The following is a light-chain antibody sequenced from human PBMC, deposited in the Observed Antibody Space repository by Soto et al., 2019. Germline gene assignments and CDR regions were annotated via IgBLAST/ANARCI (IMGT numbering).Light chain of an antibody. V-gene: IGLV1-40*01. J-gene: IGLJ2*01. CDR1: SSNIGAGYN. CDR3: QSFDSSLTATV. CDR2: TNN. Sequence: QSVLTQPPSVSGSPGQRVTISCTGSSSNIGAGYNVHWYQQLPGAVPKLVMYTNNNRPSGVPDRFSGSKSGTSGSLAITGLQAEDEADYYCQSFDSSLTATVFGGGTKLTVL.